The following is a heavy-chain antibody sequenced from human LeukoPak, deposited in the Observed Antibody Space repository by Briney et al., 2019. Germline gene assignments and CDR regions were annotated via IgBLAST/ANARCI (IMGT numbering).Heavy chain of an antibody. CDR3: ARDRMSYLDY. CDR1: GFTFSSYA. CDR2: ISYDGSNK. Sequence: GGSLRLSCAASGFTFSSYAMHWVRQAPGKGLEWVAVISYDGSNKYYADSVKGRFTISRDNSKNTLYLQMNSLRAEDTAVYYCARDRMSYLDYWGQGTLVTVSS. V-gene: IGHV3-30-3*01. J-gene: IGHJ4*02.